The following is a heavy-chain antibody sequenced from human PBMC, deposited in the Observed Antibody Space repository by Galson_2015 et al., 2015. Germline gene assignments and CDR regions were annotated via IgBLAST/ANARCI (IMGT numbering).Heavy chain of an antibody. CDR1: GFTFDDYA. CDR3: AEDGSYYYDSSGYYSYWYFDL. Sequence: SLRLSCAASGFTFDDYAMHWVRQAPGKGLEWVSGISWNSGSIGYADSVKGRFTISRDNAKNSLYLQMNSLRAEDTALYYCAEDGSYYYDSSGYYSYWYFDLWGRGTLVTVSS. D-gene: IGHD3-22*01. CDR2: ISWNSGSI. J-gene: IGHJ2*01. V-gene: IGHV3-9*01.